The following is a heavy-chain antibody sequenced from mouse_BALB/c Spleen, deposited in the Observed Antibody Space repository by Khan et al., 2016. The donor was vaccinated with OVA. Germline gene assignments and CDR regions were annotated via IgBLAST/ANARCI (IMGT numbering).Heavy chain of an antibody. CDR2: IHYSDSS. CDR3: SRYDGYNDAMDY. D-gene: IGHD2-3*01. J-gene: IGHJ4*01. Sequence: EVQLQESGPDLVKPSQSLSLTCTVTGYSFTSDYSWHWLRQFPGNKLEWLGYIHYSDSSTYNSPLTRRISFTRDTSNNQFFLLLNSVTTESTATSYCSRYDGYNDAMDYWGQGTSDTVSS. CDR1: GYSFTSDYS. V-gene: IGHV3-1*02.